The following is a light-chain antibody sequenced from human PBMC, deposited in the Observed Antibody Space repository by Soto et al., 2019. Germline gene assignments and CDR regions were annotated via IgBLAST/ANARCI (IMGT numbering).Light chain of an antibody. V-gene: IGLV2-14*03. CDR1: SSDIGGNNY. Sequence: QSALTQPASVSGSPGQSITISSTGTSSDIGGNNYVSWYQQHPGKAPKLMIYDVTNRPSGVSNRFSGSKSGNTASLTISGLQAEDEADYCCSSYTTSSTLFGGGTKLTVL. J-gene: IGLJ2*01. CDR2: DVT. CDR3: SSYTTSSTL.